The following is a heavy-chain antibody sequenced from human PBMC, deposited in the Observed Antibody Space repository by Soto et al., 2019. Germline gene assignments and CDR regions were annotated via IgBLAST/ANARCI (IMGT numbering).Heavy chain of an antibody. CDR1: GGSINSGGYC. Sequence: QVQLQESGPGLVKPSQTLSLTCTVSGGSINSGGYCWSWIRQHPGKGLDWIGCISYGGSTSYNPSLKSRVTIAVDTSKHQFSLKLTSVTAADTAVYYCSRGILVWGQGALITVAS. CDR2: ISYGGST. D-gene: IGHD5-18*01. J-gene: IGHJ4*02. CDR3: SRGILV. V-gene: IGHV4-31*03.